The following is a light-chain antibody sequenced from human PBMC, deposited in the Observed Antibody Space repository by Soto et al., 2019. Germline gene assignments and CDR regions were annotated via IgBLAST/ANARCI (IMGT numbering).Light chain of an antibody. Sequence: DIQMTQSPSSVSASVGDRVTITCRASQGISNWLAWYQQQRGKAPKLLIYGASSLQSGVPSRFSGRGSGTHFTLIISSLQPEDFATYYCQQTNTFLPLTFGGGTKVEI. V-gene: IGKV1-12*01. CDR1: QGISNW. J-gene: IGKJ4*01. CDR2: GAS. CDR3: QQTNTFLPLT.